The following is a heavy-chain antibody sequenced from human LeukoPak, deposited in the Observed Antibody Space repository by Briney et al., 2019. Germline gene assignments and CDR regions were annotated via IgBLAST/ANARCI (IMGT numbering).Heavy chain of an antibody. V-gene: IGHV1-46*01. Sequence: ASVEVSCKASGYTFTSYYTHWVRQAPGQGLEWMGIINPSGVTTIYAQKFQGRVTVTRDTSTSTVYMELSSLRSEDTAVYYCARDLGGRSGSLDYWGQGTLVTVSS. CDR2: INPSGVTT. J-gene: IGHJ4*02. CDR1: GYTFTSYY. CDR3: ARDLGGRSGSLDY. D-gene: IGHD3-22*01.